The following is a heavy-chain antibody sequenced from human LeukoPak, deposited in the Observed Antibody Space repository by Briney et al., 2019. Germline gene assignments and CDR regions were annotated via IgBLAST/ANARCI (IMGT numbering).Heavy chain of an antibody. Sequence: GGSLRLSCAASGFTFSSYAMSWVRQAPGKGLEWVSAISGSGGSTYYADSVKGRFTISRDNAKNTLYLQMNSLRAEDTAVYYCARVRGYSGYEPFDYWGQGTLVTVSS. J-gene: IGHJ4*02. CDR1: GFTFSSYA. CDR3: ARVRGYSGYEPFDY. CDR2: ISGSGGST. V-gene: IGHV3-23*01. D-gene: IGHD5-12*01.